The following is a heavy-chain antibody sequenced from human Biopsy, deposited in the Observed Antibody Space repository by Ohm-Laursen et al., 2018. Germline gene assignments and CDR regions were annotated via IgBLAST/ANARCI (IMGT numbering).Heavy chain of an antibody. D-gene: IGHD4-17*01. CDR1: GKTFSDYQ. V-gene: IGHV4-34*08. CDR3: GNEVYGRDY. Sequence: SQTLSLTCAAFGKTFSDYQWSWIRQPPGKGLERIGQINQAGTTNYNPSLKSRVSISADASKYEFSLRLTSVTAADTAVYLCGNEVYGRDYWGLGARVTVSS. CDR2: INQAGTT. J-gene: IGHJ4*02.